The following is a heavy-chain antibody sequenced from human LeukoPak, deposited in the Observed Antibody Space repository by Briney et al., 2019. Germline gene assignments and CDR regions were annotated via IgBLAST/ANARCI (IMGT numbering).Heavy chain of an antibody. CDR1: GYTFTDYY. V-gene: IGHV1-8*03. Sequence: ASVKVSCKASGYTFTDYYMHWVRQAPGQGLEWMGWMNPNSGNTGYAQKFQGRVTITRNTSISTAYMELSSLRSEDTAVYYCARGDTVTTAYYYYYYYMDVWGKGTTVTVSS. CDR2: MNPNSGNT. J-gene: IGHJ6*03. CDR3: ARGDTVTTAYYYYYYYMDV. D-gene: IGHD4-11*01.